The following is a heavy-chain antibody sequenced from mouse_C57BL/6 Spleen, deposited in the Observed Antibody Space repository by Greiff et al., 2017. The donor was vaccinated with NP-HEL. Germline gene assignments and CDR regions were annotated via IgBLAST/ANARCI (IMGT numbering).Heavy chain of an antibody. Sequence: VQLQQSGAELVRPGASVKLSCKASGYTFTDYYINWVKQRPGQGLEWIARIYPGSGNTYYNEKFKGKATLTTAKSSSTAYMQLSSLPSEDSAVYFCAATHYCGSTYFGVWGTGTTVTISS. D-gene: IGHD1-1*01. CDR2: IYPGSGNT. CDR3: AATHYCGSTYFGV. CDR1: GYTFTDYY. J-gene: IGHJ1*03. V-gene: IGHV1-76*01.